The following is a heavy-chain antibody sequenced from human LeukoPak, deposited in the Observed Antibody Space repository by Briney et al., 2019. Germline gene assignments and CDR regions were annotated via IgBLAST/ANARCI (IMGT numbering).Heavy chain of an antibody. Sequence: PGGSLRLSCAVSGFTFSGFWMSWSRQAPGKGLEWVASINSDGSEGYYADVVKGRFTISRDNAKNSLYLQINSLRAEDTAVYYCARSSYSSSSSVGGKGTMVTVSS. CDR1: GFTFSGFW. CDR2: INSDGSEG. D-gene: IGHD6-6*01. CDR3: ARSSYSSSSSV. V-gene: IGHV3-7*03. J-gene: IGHJ3*01.